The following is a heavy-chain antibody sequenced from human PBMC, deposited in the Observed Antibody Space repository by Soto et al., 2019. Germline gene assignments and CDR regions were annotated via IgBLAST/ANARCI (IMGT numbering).Heavy chain of an antibody. CDR3: ASRADYYDSSGYYY. D-gene: IGHD3-22*01. V-gene: IGHV4-39*01. J-gene: IGHJ4*02. Sequence: SETLSLTCTVSGGSISSSSYYWGWIRQPPGKGLEWIGSIYYSGSTYYNPSLKSRVTISVDTSKNQFSLKLSSVTAADTAVYYCASRADYYDSSGYYYWGQGTLVTVSS. CDR1: GGSISSSSYY. CDR2: IYYSGST.